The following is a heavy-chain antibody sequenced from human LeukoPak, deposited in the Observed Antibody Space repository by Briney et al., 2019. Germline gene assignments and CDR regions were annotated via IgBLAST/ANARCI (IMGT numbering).Heavy chain of an antibody. V-gene: IGHV1-8*01. CDR2: MNPNSANT. CDR1: GYTFTIFD. Sequence: ASVNVSCKASGYTFTIFDISWVRQATGQGLEWMGWMNPNSANTGYAQKFQGRVTMTRDTSISTAYLELSSLRSEDTAVYFCARRRDNWSADYWGQGSLVIVSS. J-gene: IGHJ4*02. D-gene: IGHD1-1*01. CDR3: ARRRDNWSADY.